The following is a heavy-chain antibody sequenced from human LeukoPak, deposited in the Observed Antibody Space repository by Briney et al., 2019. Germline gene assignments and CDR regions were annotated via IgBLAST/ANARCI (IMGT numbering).Heavy chain of an antibody. CDR2: IKPDGSQK. V-gene: IGHV3-7*01. CDR1: GFTFTNSW. Sequence: GGSLRLSCAASGFTFTNSWMSWVRQAPGKGLEWVANIKPDGSQKYYVDSVKGRFTISRDNAKNSLYLQMNSLRAEDTAVYYCTREASTNYGDLDYWGQGTLVTVSS. J-gene: IGHJ4*02. D-gene: IGHD4-17*01. CDR3: TREASTNYGDLDY.